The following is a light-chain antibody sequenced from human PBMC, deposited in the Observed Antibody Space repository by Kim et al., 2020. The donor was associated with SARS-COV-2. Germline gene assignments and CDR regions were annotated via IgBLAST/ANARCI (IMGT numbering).Light chain of an antibody. V-gene: IGLV4-69*01. Sequence: GKPPCTLSSGHSSYAIAWHQQQPKKGPRYLVEVNSDGSHSKGDGIPDRFSGSSSGAERYLTISSLQSEDEADYYCQTWGTGTQWVFGGGTQLTVL. CDR3: QTWGTGTQWV. J-gene: IGLJ3*02. CDR1: SGHSSYA. CDR2: VNSDGSH.